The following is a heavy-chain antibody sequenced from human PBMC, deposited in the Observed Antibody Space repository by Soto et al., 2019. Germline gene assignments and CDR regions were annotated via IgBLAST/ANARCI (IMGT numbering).Heavy chain of an antibody. CDR2: INHSGST. D-gene: IGHD6-19*01. Sequence: QVQLQQWGAGLLKPSETLSLTCAVYGGSFSGYYWSWIRQPPGKGLEWIGEINHSGSTNYNPSLRSRVTISVDTSKNQFSLKLSSVTAADTAVYYWARLVAGTVKRYYYYYYGMDVWGQGTTVTVSS. J-gene: IGHJ6*02. V-gene: IGHV4-34*01. CDR3: ARLVAGTVKRYYYYYYGMDV. CDR1: GGSFSGYY.